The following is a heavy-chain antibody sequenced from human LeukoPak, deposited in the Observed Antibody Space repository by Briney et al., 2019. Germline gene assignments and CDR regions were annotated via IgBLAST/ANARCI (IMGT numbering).Heavy chain of an antibody. V-gene: IGHV3-21*01. D-gene: IGHD3-10*01. CDR2: ISSSSSYI. J-gene: IGHJ4*02. Sequence: PGGSLRLSCAASGFTFSSYSMNWVRQAPGKGLEWVSSISSSSSYIYYADSVMGRFTISRDNAKNSLYLQMNSLRAEDTAVYYCARDPTIEGVLLWFGELSPYFDYWGQGTLVTVSS. CDR3: ARDPTIEGVLLWFGELSPYFDY. CDR1: GFTFSSYS.